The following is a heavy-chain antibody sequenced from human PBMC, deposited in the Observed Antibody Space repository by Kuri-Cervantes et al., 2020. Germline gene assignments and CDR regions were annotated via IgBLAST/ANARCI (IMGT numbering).Heavy chain of an antibody. J-gene: IGHJ4*02. CDR2: IKQDGSAK. D-gene: IGHD5-24*01. CDR3: ARDLGDGYIRDS. Sequence: GESLKISCAASGFTFSSYAMHWVRQAPGKGPEWVANIKQDGSAKYYVDSVKGRFTTSRDNAKNSLYLQMNSLRAEDAAVYYCARDLGDGYIRDSWGQGTLVTVSS. CDR1: GFTFSSYA. V-gene: IGHV3-7*01.